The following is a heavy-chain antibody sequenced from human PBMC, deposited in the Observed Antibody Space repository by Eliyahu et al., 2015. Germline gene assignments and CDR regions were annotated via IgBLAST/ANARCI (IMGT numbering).Heavy chain of an antibody. D-gene: IGHD1-26*01. Sequence: EVQLVESGGDLIQPGGSLRLSCXASGFTVSTKYMXWVRQAPGKGLEWVSFIYDGGNTYYADSVKGRFTISRDNSKNALYLQMNSLTAEDTAVYYCARAGSGNYLSAFDLWGQGTMVTVSS. J-gene: IGHJ3*01. CDR1: GFTVSTKY. CDR3: ARAGSGNYLSAFDL. CDR2: IYDGGNT. V-gene: IGHV3-53*01.